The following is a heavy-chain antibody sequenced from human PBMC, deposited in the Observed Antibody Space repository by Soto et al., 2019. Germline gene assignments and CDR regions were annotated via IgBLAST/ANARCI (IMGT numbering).Heavy chain of an antibody. J-gene: IGHJ5*02. Sequence: QVQLVQSGAEVKKPGASVKVSCKASGYTFTSYGISWVRQAPGQGLEWMGWISAYNGNTNYAQKLQGRVTMTTDTSTSTDDLVRRSLRSGDAAVYSWARHRDYYYGSGSNTWFAPWGQGTLVTVSS. V-gene: IGHV1-18*01. CDR1: GYTFTSYG. CDR2: ISAYNGNT. D-gene: IGHD3-10*01. CDR3: ARHRDYYYGSGSNTWFAP.